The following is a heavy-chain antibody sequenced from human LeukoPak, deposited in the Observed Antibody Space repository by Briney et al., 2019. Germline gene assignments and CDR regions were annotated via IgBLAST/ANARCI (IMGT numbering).Heavy chain of an antibody. D-gene: IGHD3-9*01. CDR3: AKSELDILTGYYDY. Sequence: WVRQAPGKGLEWVSGISWNSGSIGYADSVKGRFTISRDNAKNSLYLQMNSLRAEDTALYYCAKSELDILTGYYDYWGQGTLVTVSS. CDR2: ISWNSGSI. J-gene: IGHJ4*02. V-gene: IGHV3-9*01.